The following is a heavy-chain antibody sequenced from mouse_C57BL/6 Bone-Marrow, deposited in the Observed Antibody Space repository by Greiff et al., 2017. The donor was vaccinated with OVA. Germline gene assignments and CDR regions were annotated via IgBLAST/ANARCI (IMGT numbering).Heavy chain of an antibody. J-gene: IGHJ2*01. Sequence: QVQLQQPGAELVKPGASVKLSCKASGYTFTSYWMHWVKQRPGQGLEWIGMIHPNSGSTNYNEKFKSKATLTVDKSSSTAYMQLSSLTSEDSAVYYCAREVITTVVAGFDYWGQGTTLTVSS. D-gene: IGHD1-1*01. CDR2: IHPNSGST. V-gene: IGHV1-64*01. CDR3: AREVITTVVAGFDY. CDR1: GYTFTSYW.